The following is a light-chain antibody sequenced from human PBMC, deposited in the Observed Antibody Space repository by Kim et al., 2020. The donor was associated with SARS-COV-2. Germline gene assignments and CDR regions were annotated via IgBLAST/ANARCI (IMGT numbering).Light chain of an antibody. J-gene: IGKJ2*01. CDR2: GAS. CDR3: QQYGGSPPRLT. Sequence: EVVLTQSPGTLSLSPGETATLSCRASQSVSSRYLAWYRHKRGQAPRLLIYGASSRATGIPDRFSGSGSGTDFTLTIRRVEPEDFAVYYCQQYGGSPPRLTFGQGTKLEIK. CDR1: QSVSSRY. V-gene: IGKV3-20*01.